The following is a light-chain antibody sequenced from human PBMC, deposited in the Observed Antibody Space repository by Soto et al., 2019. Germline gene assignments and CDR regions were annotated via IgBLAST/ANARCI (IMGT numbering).Light chain of an antibody. Sequence: DIQMTQSPSSLSASVGDRVTITCRASQSISSYLNWYQQKPGKAPKLLIYAASSLQSGVPSRFSGSGSGTDFTLTISSLQPDDFATYYCQQYNTFWTFXQGTKVDIK. CDR2: AAS. V-gene: IGKV1-39*01. CDR1: QSISSY. J-gene: IGKJ1*01. CDR3: QQYNTFWT.